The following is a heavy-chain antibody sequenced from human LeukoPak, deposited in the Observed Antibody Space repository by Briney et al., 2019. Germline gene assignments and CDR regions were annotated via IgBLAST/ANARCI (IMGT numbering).Heavy chain of an antibody. CDR3: AKGLGSYPAVPYYYYYMDV. D-gene: IGHD1-26*01. J-gene: IGHJ6*03. Sequence: PGGSLRLSCAASGFTFSSYAMHWVRQAPGKGLEWVAVISYDGSNKYYADSVKGRFTISRDNSKNTLYLQMNSLRAEDTAVYYCAKGLGSYPAVPYYYYYMDVWGKGTTVTVSS. CDR2: ISYDGSNK. V-gene: IGHV3-30-3*01. CDR1: GFTFSSYA.